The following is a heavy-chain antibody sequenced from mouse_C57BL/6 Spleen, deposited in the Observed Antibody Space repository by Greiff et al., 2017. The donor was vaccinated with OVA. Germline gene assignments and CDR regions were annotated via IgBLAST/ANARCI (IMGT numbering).Heavy chain of an antibody. Sequence: EVMLVESGGGLVQPGGSLKLSCAASGFTFSDYYMYWVRQTPEKRLEWVAYISNGGGSTYYPDTVKGRFTISRDNAKNTLYLQMSRLKSEDTAMYYCARSFNSYFDYWGQGTTLTVSS. D-gene: IGHD1-3*01. CDR2: ISNGGGST. CDR1: GFTFSDYY. CDR3: ARSFNSYFDY. V-gene: IGHV5-12*01. J-gene: IGHJ2*01.